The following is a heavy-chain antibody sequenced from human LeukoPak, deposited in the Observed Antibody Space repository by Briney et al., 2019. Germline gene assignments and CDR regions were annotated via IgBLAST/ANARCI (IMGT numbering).Heavy chain of an antibody. CDR3: ARLGTTYGDYDY. CDR2: ISHSGGT. V-gene: IGHV4-30-2*01. J-gene: IGHJ4*02. D-gene: IGHD1-14*01. CDR1: GGSISSGGYS. Sequence: SETLSLTCAVSGGSISSGGYSWSWIRQPPGKGLEWIGYISHSGGTYFNPSLKSRVTISVDRSKNQFSLKLNSVTAADTAVYYCARLGTTYGDYDYWGQGTLVTVSS.